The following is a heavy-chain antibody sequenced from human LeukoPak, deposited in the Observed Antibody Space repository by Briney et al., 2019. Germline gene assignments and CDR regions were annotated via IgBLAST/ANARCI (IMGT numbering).Heavy chain of an antibody. J-gene: IGHJ4*02. CDR3: ARLYCSSTSCPLDY. Sequence: ASVKVSCKASGYTFTGYYMHWVRQAPGQGLEWMGWINPNSGGTNYAQKFQGWVTMTRDTSISTAYMELSRLRSDDTAVYYCARLYCSSTSCPLDYWGQGTLVTVFS. CDR2: INPNSGGT. V-gene: IGHV1-2*04. D-gene: IGHD2-2*01. CDR1: GYTFTGYY.